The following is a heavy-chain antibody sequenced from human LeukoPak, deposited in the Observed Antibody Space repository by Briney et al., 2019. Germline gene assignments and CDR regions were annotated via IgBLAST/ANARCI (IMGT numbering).Heavy chain of an antibody. V-gene: IGHV3-53*01. Sequence: PGGSLRLSCAASGFTVSSNYMSWVRQAPGKGLEWVSVIYSGGSTYYADSVKGRFTISRDNSKNTLYLQMNSLRAEDTAVYYCARTSIDYYHDSSGYYLDYWGQGTLVTVSS. J-gene: IGHJ4*02. CDR2: IYSGGST. CDR1: GFTVSSNY. D-gene: IGHD3-22*01. CDR3: ARTSIDYYHDSSGYYLDY.